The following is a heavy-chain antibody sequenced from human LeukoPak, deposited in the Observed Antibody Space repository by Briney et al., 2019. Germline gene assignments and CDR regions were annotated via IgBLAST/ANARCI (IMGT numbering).Heavy chain of an antibody. D-gene: IGHD3-22*01. V-gene: IGHV1-2*02. Sequence: ASVKVSCKVSGGTFGTYAFNWVRQAPGQGLEWMGRVIPVVGVTNYAQKFQGRVTMTRDTSISTAYMELSRLRSDDTAVYYCAGYKDRYYDSSGPFDYWGQGTLVTVSS. CDR2: VIPVVGVT. CDR1: GGTFGTYA. J-gene: IGHJ4*02. CDR3: AGYKDRYYDSSGPFDY.